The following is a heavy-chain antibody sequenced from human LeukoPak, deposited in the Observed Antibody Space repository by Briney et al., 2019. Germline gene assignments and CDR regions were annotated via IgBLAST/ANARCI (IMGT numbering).Heavy chain of an antibody. J-gene: IGHJ5*02. CDR3: ARTLEGFDP. CDR1: GGSISSYY. V-gene: IGHV4-59*01. Sequence: PSETLYLTCTVSGGSISSYYWSWIRQPPGKGLEWIGYIYYSGSTNYNPSLKSRVTISVDTSKNQFSLRLSSVTAADTAVYYCARTLEGFDPWGQGTLVTVSS. CDR2: IYYSGST.